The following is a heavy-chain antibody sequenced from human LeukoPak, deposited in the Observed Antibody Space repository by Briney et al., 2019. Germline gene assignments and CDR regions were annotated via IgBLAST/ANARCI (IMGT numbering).Heavy chain of an antibody. CDR3: ARDSTSFNDAFDI. D-gene: IGHD2-2*01. V-gene: IGHV1-69*13. J-gene: IGHJ3*02. CDR2: IIPIFGTA. Sequence: SVKVSCKASGGTFSSYAISRVRQAPGQGLEWMGGIIPIFGTANYAQKFQGRVTITADESTSTAYMELSSLRSEDTAVYYCARDSTSFNDAFDIWGQGTMVTVSS. CDR1: GGTFSSYA.